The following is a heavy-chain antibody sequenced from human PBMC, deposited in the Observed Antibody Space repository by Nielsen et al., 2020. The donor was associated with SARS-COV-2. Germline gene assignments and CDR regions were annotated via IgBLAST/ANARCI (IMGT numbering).Heavy chain of an antibody. CDR1: GGSISCGGYS. D-gene: IGHD3-16*01. CDR2: IYHSGRT. Sequence: LRLSCAVSGGSISCGGYSWSWIRQPPGRGLEWIGFIYHSGRTYYNPSLKSRVTISVDRSKNQFSLKLSSVTAADTAVYYCARGGRITFGGADDAFDIWGQGTMVTVSS. J-gene: IGHJ3*02. CDR3: ARGGRITFGGADDAFDI. V-gene: IGHV4-30-2*01.